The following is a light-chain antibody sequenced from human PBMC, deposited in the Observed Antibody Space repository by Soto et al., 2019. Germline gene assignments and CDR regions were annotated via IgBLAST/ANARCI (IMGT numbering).Light chain of an antibody. V-gene: IGKV1-5*01. J-gene: IGKJ1*01. CDR2: DAS. CDR3: QQYNSYSWT. Sequence: IQMTQSPSTLSSSIGYRFTITCRASQSISSWLAWYQQKPGKAPKLLIYDASSLESGVPSRFSGSGSGTEFTLTISSLQPDDFATYYCQQYNSYSWTFGQGTKV. CDR1: QSISSW.